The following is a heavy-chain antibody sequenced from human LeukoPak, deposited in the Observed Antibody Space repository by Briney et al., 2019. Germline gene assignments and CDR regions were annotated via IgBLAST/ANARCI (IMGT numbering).Heavy chain of an antibody. J-gene: IGHJ4*02. CDR2: IRSKVYGGTT. Sequence: GGSLRLSCTASGFTFGDYVMSWVRQAPGKGLEWVGFIRSKVYGGTTEYAASVKGRFTISRDDSKSIAYLQVNSLKTEDTAVYYCTRDRLWSGSYYDYWGQGTLVTVSS. CDR1: GFTFGDYV. V-gene: IGHV3-49*04. CDR3: TRDRLWSGSYYDY. D-gene: IGHD1-26*01.